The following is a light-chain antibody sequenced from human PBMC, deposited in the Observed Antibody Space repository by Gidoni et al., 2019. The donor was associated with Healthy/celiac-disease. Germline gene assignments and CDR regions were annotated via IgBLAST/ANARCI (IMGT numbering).Light chain of an antibody. CDR1: PSVSSC. Sequence: EIVLTQSPATLSLSPGERATLSCRSRPSVSSCLAWYQPKPGQAPMLLIHDASNRATGIPARCRGSGSWTDFTLTISSLVPEDFAVYYCQQRSNWPRTFGQGTKVEIK. CDR2: DAS. V-gene: IGKV3-11*01. J-gene: IGKJ1*01. CDR3: QQRSNWPRT.